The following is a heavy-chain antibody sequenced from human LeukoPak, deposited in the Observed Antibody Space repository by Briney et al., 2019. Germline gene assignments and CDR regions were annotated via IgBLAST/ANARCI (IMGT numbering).Heavy chain of an antibody. CDR3: ARGPNHYDYYDLDV. J-gene: IGHJ6*02. V-gene: IGHV3-11*01. Sequence: GGSPRLSCAASGFIFSDYYMSWIRQAPGKGLEWVSYISRSDTTVYYADSVKGRFTVSGDDAKSSLYLQMNSLRAEDSAVHYCARGPNHYDYYDLDVWGQGTTVIVSS. CDR1: GFIFSDYY. CDR2: ISRSDTTV.